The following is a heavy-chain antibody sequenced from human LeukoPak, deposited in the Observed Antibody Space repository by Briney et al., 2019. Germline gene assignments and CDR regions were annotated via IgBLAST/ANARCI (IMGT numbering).Heavy chain of an antibody. CDR2: IYSGGST. CDR3: ARVIVGAPPGAFDI. V-gene: IGHV3-53*01. D-gene: IGHD1-26*01. J-gene: IGHJ3*02. Sequence: GSLRLSCAASGFTVSSNYMSWVRQAPGKGLEWVSVIYSGGSTYYADSVKGRFTISRDNSKNTLYLQMNSLRAEDTAMYSCARVIVGAPPGAFDIWGQGTMITVSS. CDR1: GFTVSSNY.